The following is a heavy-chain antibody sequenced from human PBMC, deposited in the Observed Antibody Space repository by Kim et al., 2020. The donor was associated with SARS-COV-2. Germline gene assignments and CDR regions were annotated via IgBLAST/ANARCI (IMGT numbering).Heavy chain of an antibody. Sequence: SETLSLTCTVSGGSISSYYWSWIRQPPGKGLEWIGYIYYSGSTNYNPSLKSRVTISVDTSKKQFSLKLSSVTAADTAVYYCARALYCSSISCYENYYYMDVWGKGTTVTVSS. CDR2: IYYSGST. V-gene: IGHV4-59*01. CDR1: GGSISSYY. CDR3: ARALYCSSISCYENYYYMDV. J-gene: IGHJ6*03. D-gene: IGHD2-2*01.